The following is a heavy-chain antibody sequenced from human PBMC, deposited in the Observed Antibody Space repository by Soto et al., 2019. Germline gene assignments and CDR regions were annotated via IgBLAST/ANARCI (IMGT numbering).Heavy chain of an antibody. J-gene: IGHJ4*02. D-gene: IGHD2-8*02. Sequence: QLQLQESGPGLVKPSQTLSLACTVSGGSFSSGGYYWSWVRQLPGKGLEWMGNIYYSGSTYYNPSLKSRFTIARDTSKNQFSLKLSSVTAADTAVYYCARATSFSGHHGYWGQGTLVTVSS. V-gene: IGHV4-31*03. CDR1: GGSFSSGGYY. CDR3: ARATSFSGHHGY. CDR2: IYYSGST.